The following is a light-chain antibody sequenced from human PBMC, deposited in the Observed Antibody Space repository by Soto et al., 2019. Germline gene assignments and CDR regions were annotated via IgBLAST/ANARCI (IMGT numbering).Light chain of an antibody. CDR1: ESVNSY. J-gene: IGKJ1*01. CDR2: DAS. V-gene: IGKV3-11*01. Sequence: EIVLTQSPATLSLSPGESATLSCRANESVNSYLAWYQQKPGQAPRLLIFDASNRASGIPVRFSGSGFGSDFTLTISSLEPEDVAVYFCQQRRDWPTFGQGTKVEI. CDR3: QQRRDWPT.